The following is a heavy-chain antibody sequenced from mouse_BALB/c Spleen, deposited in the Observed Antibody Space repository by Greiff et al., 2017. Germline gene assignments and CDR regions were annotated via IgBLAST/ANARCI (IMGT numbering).Heavy chain of an antibody. D-gene: IGHD1-1*01. J-gene: IGHJ2*01. V-gene: IGHV14-3*02. CDR3: ARDPVVDYFDY. CDR2: IDPANGNT. CDR1: GFNIKDTY. Sequence: VQLQQSGAELVKPGASVKLSCTASGFNIKDTYMHWVKQRPEQGLEWIGRIDPANGNTKYDPKFQGKATITADTSSNTAYLQLSSLTSEDTAVYYCARDPVVDYFDYWGQGTTLTVSS.